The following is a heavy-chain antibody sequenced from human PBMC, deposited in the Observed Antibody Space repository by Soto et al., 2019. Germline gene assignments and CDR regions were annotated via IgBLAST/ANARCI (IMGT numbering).Heavy chain of an antibody. CDR3: TRDDVHFNGDRYYGVPMDV. CDR2: IQSGGTT. D-gene: IGHD2-8*01. V-gene: IGHV3-66*01. J-gene: IGHJ6*04. Sequence: EVQLVESGGDLVQPGGSLRLSCAASGFSVSSEYMSWVRQAPGKGLEWVSLIQSGGTTYYAGSVKGRFTISRDYSENTLFLQMNSLRVEDTAVYYCTRDDVHFNGDRYYGVPMDVWGKETTVTVSA. CDR1: GFSVSSEY.